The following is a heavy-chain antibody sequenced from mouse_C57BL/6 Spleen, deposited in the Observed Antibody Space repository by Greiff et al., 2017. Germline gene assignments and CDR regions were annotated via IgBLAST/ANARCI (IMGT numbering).Heavy chain of an antibody. J-gene: IGHJ1*03. CDR3: ARNYGNYWGYFDV. D-gene: IGHD2-1*01. CDR2: IWSGGST. V-gene: IGHV2-2*01. CDR1: GFSLTSYG. Sequence: VMLVESGPGLVQPSQSLSITCTVSGFSLTSYGVHWVRQSPGKGLEWLGVIWSGGSTDYNAAFISRLSISKDNSKSQVFFKMNSLQADDTAIYYCARNYGNYWGYFDVWGTGTTVTVSS.